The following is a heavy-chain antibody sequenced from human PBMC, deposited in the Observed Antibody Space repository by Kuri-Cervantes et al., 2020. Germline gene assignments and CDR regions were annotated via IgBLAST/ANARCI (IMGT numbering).Heavy chain of an antibody. D-gene: IGHD6-19*01. Sequence: ASVKVSCKASGYTFTSHDINWVRQATGQGLEWMGIINPSGGSTSYAQKFQGRVTMTRDTSTSTVYMELSSLRPEDTAVYYCAISEGHAGSGFPLLSYWGQGTLVTVSS. CDR2: INPSGGST. V-gene: IGHV1-46*01. CDR3: AISEGHAGSGFPLLSY. CDR1: GYTFTSHD. J-gene: IGHJ4*02.